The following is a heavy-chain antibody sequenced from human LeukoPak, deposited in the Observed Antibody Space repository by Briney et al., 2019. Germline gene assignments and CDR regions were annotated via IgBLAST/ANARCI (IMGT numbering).Heavy chain of an antibody. CDR1: GYTFTSYG. V-gene: IGHV1-69*05. D-gene: IGHD5-18*01. CDR2: IIPIFGTA. CDR3: AVGGYSYGHFDY. J-gene: IGHJ4*02. Sequence: SVKVSCKASGYTFTSYGISWVQQPPGQGLDWMGRIIPIFGTANYAQKFQGRVTITTDESTSTAYMELSSLRSEDTAVYYCAVGGYSYGHFDYWGQGTLVTVSS.